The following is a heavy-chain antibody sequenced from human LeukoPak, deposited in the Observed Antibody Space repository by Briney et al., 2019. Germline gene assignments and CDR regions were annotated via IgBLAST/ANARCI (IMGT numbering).Heavy chain of an antibody. D-gene: IGHD1-26*01. V-gene: IGHV6-1*01. Sequence: SQTLSLTCAVSGDSFSSNSAAWHWIRQSPSRGLEWLVRTYYRSKWYNDYAVSVKSRITINPDTSKNQYSLQLNPVTPEDTAVYYCARDGWELLGSPFDYWGQGTLVTVSS. CDR1: GDSFSSNSAA. J-gene: IGHJ4*02. CDR2: TYYRSKWYN. CDR3: ARDGWELLGSPFDY.